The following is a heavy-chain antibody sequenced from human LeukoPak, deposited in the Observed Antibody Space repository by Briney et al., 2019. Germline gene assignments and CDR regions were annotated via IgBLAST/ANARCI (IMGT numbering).Heavy chain of an antibody. CDR1: GGSFCGYY. D-gene: IGHD3-22*01. CDR3: ARGRTSSGYYYVGGRYFDY. CDR2: INHSGRT. V-gene: IGHV4-34*01. Sequence: SETLSLTCAVYGGSFCGYYWSWIRQPPGKGLEWVGEINHSGRTNYNPPLKRRVTISVDTSKNQFSLKLSSVTAADTAVYYCARGRTSSGYYYVGGRYFDYWGQGTLVTVSS. J-gene: IGHJ4*02.